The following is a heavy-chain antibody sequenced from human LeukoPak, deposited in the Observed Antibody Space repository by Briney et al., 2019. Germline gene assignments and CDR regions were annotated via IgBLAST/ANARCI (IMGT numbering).Heavy chain of an antibody. CDR1: GFTFRSHA. V-gene: IGHV3-23*01. D-gene: IGHD1-1*01. CDR2: IYENGGTT. Sequence: GGSLRLSCVGSGFTFRSHAMSWVRQAPEKGLEFVSGIYENGGTTYYADSVKGRFSISRANSKNTLYLQMNSLRAEDTAVYYCARVFGNWNLLGMDVWGQGTTVTVSS. J-gene: IGHJ6*02. CDR3: ARVFGNWNLLGMDV.